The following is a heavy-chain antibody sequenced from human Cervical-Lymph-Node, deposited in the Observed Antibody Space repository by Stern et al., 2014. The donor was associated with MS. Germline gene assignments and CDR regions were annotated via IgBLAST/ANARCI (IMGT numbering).Heavy chain of an antibody. J-gene: IGHJ3*01. CDR3: ARDGILQTVDAFDL. CDR1: GGSLSSNP. V-gene: IGHV1-69*06. CDR2: IIPIFDSP. D-gene: IGHD2-21*01. Sequence: QVQLMQSGAEVKSPGSSVKISCKASGGSLSSNPVSWVRQAPGQGLEWMGGIIPIFDSPNYSQKFGGRLTIIADKSTSTTYMELSSLRSEDTAIYYCARDGILQTVDAFDLWGQGTMVTVSS.